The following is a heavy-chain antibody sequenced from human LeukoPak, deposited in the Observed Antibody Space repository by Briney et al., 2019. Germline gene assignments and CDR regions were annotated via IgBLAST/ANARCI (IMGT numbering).Heavy chain of an antibody. CDR1: GYTFTSYA. CDR2: INAGNGIT. CDR3: ARAKGFGSGWGIDY. Sequence: ASVKVSCKASGYTFTSYAMHWVRQAPGQRLEWMGWINAGNGITKYSQKFQGRVTITRDTSASTAYMELSSLRSEDTAVYYCARAKGFGSGWGIDYWGQGTLVTVSS. V-gene: IGHV1-3*01. J-gene: IGHJ4*02. D-gene: IGHD6-19*01.